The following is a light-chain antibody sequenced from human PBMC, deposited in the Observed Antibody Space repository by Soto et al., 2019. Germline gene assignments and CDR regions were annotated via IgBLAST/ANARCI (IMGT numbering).Light chain of an antibody. Sequence: QSVLTQPPSASGTPGQRVTISCSGSSSNIGSNTVNWYQQLPGTAPKLLIYSNNQRPSGVPDRFSGSKSGTSASLAISGLQSEYEGDYYCAAWDDSLNGHVVFGGGTKVTV. CDR2: SNN. CDR1: SSNIGSNT. V-gene: IGLV1-44*01. CDR3: AAWDDSLNGHVV. J-gene: IGLJ2*01.